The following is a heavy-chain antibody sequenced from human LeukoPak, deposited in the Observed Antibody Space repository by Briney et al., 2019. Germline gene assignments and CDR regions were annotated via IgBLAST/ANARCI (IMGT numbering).Heavy chain of an antibody. J-gene: IGHJ4*02. CDR3: AKDRGDFGVAITEGYFDY. Sequence: GGSLRLSCAASGFTVSSNYMSWVRQAPGKGLEWVSAISGSGGSTYYADSVKGRFTISRDNSKNTLYLQMNSLRAEDTAVYYCAKDRGDFGVAITEGYFDYWGQGTLVTVSS. V-gene: IGHV3-23*01. D-gene: IGHD3-3*01. CDR1: GFTVSSNY. CDR2: ISGSGGST.